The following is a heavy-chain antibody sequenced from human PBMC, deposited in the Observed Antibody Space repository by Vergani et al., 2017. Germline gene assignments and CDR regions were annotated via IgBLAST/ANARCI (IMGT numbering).Heavy chain of an antibody. V-gene: IGHV1-69*01. CDR2: SIPIFGTG. CDR3: ASHYYESSGYYYGFDY. D-gene: IGHD3-22*01. CDR1: GGTFSSYA. Sequence: QVQLVQSGAEVKKPGSSVKVSCKASGGTFSSYAISWVRQAPGQGLEWMGGSIPIFGTGHYAQKFQGRVTITADESTSTAYMELSSLISEDTAVYYCASHYYESSGYYYGFDYWGQGTLVTVSS. J-gene: IGHJ4*02.